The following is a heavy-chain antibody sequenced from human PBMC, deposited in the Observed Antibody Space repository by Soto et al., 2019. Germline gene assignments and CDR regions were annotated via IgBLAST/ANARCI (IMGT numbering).Heavy chain of an antibody. CDR1: GFSLSTSGVG. V-gene: IGHV2-5*02. D-gene: IGHD5-18*01. Sequence: QITLKESGPTLVKPTQTLTLTCTFSGFSLSTSGVGVGWIRQFPGKALEWLALIYWDDDKRYSPSLKSRLTTSKDXSKNQVVLTMTNMDPVDTATYYCAHKGVAGYGWVNWGQGTLVTVSS. J-gene: IGHJ4*02. CDR3: AHKGVAGYGWVN. CDR2: IYWDDDK.